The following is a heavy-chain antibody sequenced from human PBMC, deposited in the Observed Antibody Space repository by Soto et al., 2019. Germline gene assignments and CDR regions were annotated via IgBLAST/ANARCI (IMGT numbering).Heavy chain of an antibody. CDR1: GFSFSISP. J-gene: IGHJ4*02. V-gene: IGHV3-30-3*01. CDR3: ARDPKTSGGQHWAFNYFDS. Sequence: LSCAASGFSFSISPMHWVRQAPGKGPEWVALISYDGTNKFYADSVKGRFTISRDNSKSTLYLQVDSLRPEDAAVYYCARDPKTSGGQHWAFNYFDSWGQGTLVTVSS. D-gene: IGHD7-27*01. CDR2: ISYDGTNK.